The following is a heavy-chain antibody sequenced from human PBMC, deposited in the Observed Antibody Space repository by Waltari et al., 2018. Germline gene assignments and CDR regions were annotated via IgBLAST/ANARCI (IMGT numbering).Heavy chain of an antibody. Sequence: EVQLLESGGGLVQPGGSLRLSCAASGFTFSSYAMSWVRQAPGKGLEWVSAISGSGGSTYYADSVKGRFTISRDNSKNTLYLQMNSLRAEDTAVYYCARPSLGDGGNHSYWYFDLWGRGTLVTVSS. CDR3: ARPSLGDGGNHSYWYFDL. J-gene: IGHJ2*01. CDR2: ISGSGGST. D-gene: IGHD2-15*01. CDR1: GFTFSSYA. V-gene: IGHV3-23*01.